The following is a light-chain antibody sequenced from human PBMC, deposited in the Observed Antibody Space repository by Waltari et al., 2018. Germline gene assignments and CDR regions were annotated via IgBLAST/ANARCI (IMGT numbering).Light chain of an antibody. V-gene: IGLV2-11*01. Sequence: SALTQPRPVSGSPGQSVTISCTGTSSDGGIYNYVSWYQQHPGKAPKLMLYDVSNRPSGVPDRFSGSKSGNPASLTISGLQADDEADYYCCSYAGSYTFVFGGGTKLTVL. CDR3: CSYAGSYTFV. J-gene: IGLJ2*01. CDR2: DVS. CDR1: SSDGGIYNY.